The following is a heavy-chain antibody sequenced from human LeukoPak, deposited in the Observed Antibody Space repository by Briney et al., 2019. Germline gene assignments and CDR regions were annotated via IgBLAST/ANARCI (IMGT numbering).Heavy chain of an antibody. V-gene: IGHV3-30*03. D-gene: IGHD3-22*01. J-gene: IGHJ4*02. CDR2: ISSDGRDK. CDR1: GFTFKTYG. CDR3: ARCYYYDSSGYYQPVDY. Sequence: GGSLRLSCEASGFTFKTYGMHWVRQAPGKGLEWVAAISSDGRDKHCADSVKGRFTISRDNAKNSLYLQMNSLRAEDTAVYYCARCYYYDSSGYYQPVDYWGQGTLVTVSS.